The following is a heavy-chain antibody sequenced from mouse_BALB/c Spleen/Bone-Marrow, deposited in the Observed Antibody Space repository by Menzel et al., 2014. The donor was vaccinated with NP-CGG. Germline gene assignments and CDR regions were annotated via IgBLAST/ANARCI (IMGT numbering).Heavy chain of an antibody. J-gene: IGHJ2*01. CDR2: ISSGSSTI. Sequence: EVHLVESGGGLVQPEGSRKLSCAASGFTFSSFGMHWVRQAPEKGLEWVAYISSGSSTIYYTDTVKGRFTISRDNPKNTLFLQMTSLRSEDTAMYYCARRYYGSSFSYFDYWGQGTTLTVSS. D-gene: IGHD1-1*01. CDR3: ARRYYGSSFSYFDY. V-gene: IGHV5-17*02. CDR1: GFTFSSFG.